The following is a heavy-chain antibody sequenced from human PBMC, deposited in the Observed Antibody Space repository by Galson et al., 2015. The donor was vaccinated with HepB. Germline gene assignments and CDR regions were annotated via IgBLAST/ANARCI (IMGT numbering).Heavy chain of an antibody. CDR3: AKDPRPPYTFRGVSIYFDY. CDR2: ISGSGGST. Sequence: SLRLSCAASGFTFSSYAMSWVRQAPGKGLEWVSAISGSGGSTYYADSVKGRFTISRDNSKNTLYLQMNSLRAEDTAVYYCAKDPRPPYTFRGVSIYFDYWGQGTLVTVSS. CDR1: GFTFSSYA. J-gene: IGHJ4*02. V-gene: IGHV3-23*01. D-gene: IGHD3-10*01.